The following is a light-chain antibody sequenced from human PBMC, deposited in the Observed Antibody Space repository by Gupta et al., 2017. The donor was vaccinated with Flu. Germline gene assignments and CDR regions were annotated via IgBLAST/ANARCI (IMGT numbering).Light chain of an antibody. Sequence: SRTSSGTGTSSDVGSDNLVSWDQQHPGKSHKLMIYEGSTWPAGVATRFSGSKTGNTASLTISERKDEDEADYYVCSDACSSTLVFGGGTKLTVL. CDR2: EGS. J-gene: IGLJ2*01. CDR1: SSDVGSDNL. CDR3: CSDACSSTLV. V-gene: IGLV2-23*01.